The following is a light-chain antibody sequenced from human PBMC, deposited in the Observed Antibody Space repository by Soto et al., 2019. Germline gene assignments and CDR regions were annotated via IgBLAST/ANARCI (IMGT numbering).Light chain of an antibody. CDR1: SSDVGGYNY. V-gene: IGLV2-14*01. J-gene: IGLJ3*02. CDR3: SSYTSSSTWV. Sequence: QSVLTQPASVSGSPGQSITISCTGTSSDVGGYNYVSWYQQHPGKAPKLMIYDVSNRPSGVSNRCSGSKSGNTASLTISGLQAEDEADYYCSSYTSSSTWVFVGGTKLTVL. CDR2: DVS.